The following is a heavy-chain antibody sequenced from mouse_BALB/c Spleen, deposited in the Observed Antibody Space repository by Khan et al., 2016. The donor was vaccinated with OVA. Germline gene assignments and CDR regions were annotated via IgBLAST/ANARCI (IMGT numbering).Heavy chain of an antibody. D-gene: IGHD1-1*01. CDR3: ATSYYYGYYFDY. CDR1: GFTFSSYG. J-gene: IGHJ2*01. CDR2: ISGDSSTI. V-gene: IGHV5-17*02. Sequence: EVELVESGGGLVQPGGSRKLSCAASGFTFSSYGMHWVRQAPEKGLEWVAYISGDSSTIYYADTEKGRFTISRANPKNTLFLQMTSLMSEDTAMYYCATSYYYGYYFDYWGPGTTLTVSS.